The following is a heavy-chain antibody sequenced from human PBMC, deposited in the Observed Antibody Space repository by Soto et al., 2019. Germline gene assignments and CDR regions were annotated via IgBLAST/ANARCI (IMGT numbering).Heavy chain of an antibody. CDR3: ARRDLDYFDY. V-gene: IGHV3-74*01. CDR1: GFTFSSYA. Sequence: GGSLRLSCAASGFTFSSYAMHWVRQAPGKGLVWVSRMNSDGSSITYADSVKGRFTISRDNAKNTLYLQMNSLRAEDTAVYYCARRDLDYFDYWGQGTLVTVSS. J-gene: IGHJ4*02. CDR2: MNSDGSSI.